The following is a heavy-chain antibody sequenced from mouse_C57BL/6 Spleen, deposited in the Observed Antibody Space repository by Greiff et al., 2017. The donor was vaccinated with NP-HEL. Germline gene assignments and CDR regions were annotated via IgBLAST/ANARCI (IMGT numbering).Heavy chain of an antibody. CDR3: ARTYGSSPLDY. J-gene: IGHJ2*01. V-gene: IGHV1-64*01. Sequence: VKLQQPGAELVKPGASVKLSRKASGYTFTSYWMHWVKQRPGQGLEWIGMIHPNSGSTNYNEKFKSKATLTVDKSSSTAYMQLSSLTSEDSAVYYCARTYGSSPLDYWGQGTTLTVSS. CDR2: IHPNSGST. CDR1: GYTFTSYW. D-gene: IGHD1-1*01.